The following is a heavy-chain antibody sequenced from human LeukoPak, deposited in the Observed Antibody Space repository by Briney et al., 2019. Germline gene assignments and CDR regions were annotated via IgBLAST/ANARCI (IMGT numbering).Heavy chain of an antibody. CDR1: GYTFTSYV. J-gene: IGHJ4*02. Sequence: ASVNVSCQASGYTFTSYVMHWVRQATGQRLEWMGWSDAGNDNTTYTQKFQDRVTFTRATSANTAYMALCSLRSEDTAVYYCARVSSGWHGYLDYWGQGTPVTASS. CDR3: ARVSSGWHGYLDY. V-gene: IGHV1-3*01. D-gene: IGHD6-25*01. CDR2: SDAGNDNT.